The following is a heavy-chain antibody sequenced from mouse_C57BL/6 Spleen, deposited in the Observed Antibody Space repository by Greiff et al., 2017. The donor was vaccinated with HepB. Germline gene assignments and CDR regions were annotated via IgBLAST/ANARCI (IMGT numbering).Heavy chain of an antibody. CDR3: ARGGAYYYGSSYPDV. CDR1: GYSITSGYD. CDR2: ISYSGST. Sequence: EVQLQQSGPGMVKPSQSLSLTCTVTGYSITSGYDWHWIRHFPGNKLEWMGYISYSGSTNYNPSLKSRISITHDTSKNHFFLKLNSVTTEDTATYYCARGGAYYYGSSYPDVWGTGTTVTVSS. D-gene: IGHD1-1*01. V-gene: IGHV3-1*01. J-gene: IGHJ1*03.